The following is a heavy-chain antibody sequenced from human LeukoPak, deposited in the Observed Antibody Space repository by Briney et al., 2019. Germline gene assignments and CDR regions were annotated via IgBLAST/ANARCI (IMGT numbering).Heavy chain of an antibody. CDR3: ARGYGEFNPDY. D-gene: IGHD3-10*01. J-gene: IGHJ4*02. Sequence: GASVKVSCKASGYIFTSYVLHWVRQAPGQRLEWMGWINAGNGNTKYSQKFQGRVTITRDTSASTAYMELSSLRSEDTAVYYCARGYGEFNPDYWGQGTLVTVSS. CDR2: INAGNGNT. V-gene: IGHV1-3*01. CDR1: GYIFTSYV.